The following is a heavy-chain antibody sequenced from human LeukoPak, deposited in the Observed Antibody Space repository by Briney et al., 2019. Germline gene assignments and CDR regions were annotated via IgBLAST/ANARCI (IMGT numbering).Heavy chain of an antibody. J-gene: IGHJ6*03. CDR2: IYYSGST. V-gene: IGHV4-59*01. CDR1: GGSISSYY. Sequence: SETLSLTCTVSGGSISSYYWSWIRQPPGKGLEGIGYIYYSGSTNYNPPLKSRVTISVDTSKNQFSLKLSSVTAADTAVYYCARETSQKGAHYMDVWGKGTTVTISS. D-gene: IGHD3-16*01. CDR3: ARETSQKGAHYMDV.